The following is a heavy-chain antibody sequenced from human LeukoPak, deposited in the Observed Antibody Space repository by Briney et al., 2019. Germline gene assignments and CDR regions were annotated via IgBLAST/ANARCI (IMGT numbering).Heavy chain of an antibody. D-gene: IGHD7-27*01. CDR2: IIGGGENT. CDR3: AKVLTGSQDY. V-gene: IGHV3-23*01. J-gene: IGHJ4*02. CDR1: GFTFGSYA. Sequence: GKYLRLSCAASGFTFGSYAMSWVRQAPGKGLEWVSTIIGGGENTYYADSVRGRFTISRDHSKTTLHLQMNGLRPEDTAVYYCAKVLTGSQDYWGQGTLLTVST.